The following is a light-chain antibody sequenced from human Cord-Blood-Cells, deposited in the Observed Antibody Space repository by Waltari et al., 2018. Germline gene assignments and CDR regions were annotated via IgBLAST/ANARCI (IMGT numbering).Light chain of an antibody. V-gene: IGLV2-14*01. CDR1: SSDVGGYNY. J-gene: IGLJ3*02. Sequence: QSALTQPASVSGSPGQSITISCTGTSSDVGGYNYVSWYQQHPGKAPKLMIYDVSNQPSGVSNRLSGSKSGNTASLTISGLQAEDEADYYCSSYTSSSTLVFGGGTKLTVL. CDR2: DVS. CDR3: SSYTSSSTLV.